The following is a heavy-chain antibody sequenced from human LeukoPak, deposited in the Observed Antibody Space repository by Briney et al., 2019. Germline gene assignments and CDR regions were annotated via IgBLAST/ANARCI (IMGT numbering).Heavy chain of an antibody. CDR1: GYTFTGYY. J-gene: IGHJ4*02. CDR3: ARDLRIAVPALGY. Sequence: ASVKVSCKTSGYTFTGYYIHWVRQAPGQGLEWMGWHNPNSGGTNYAQKFQGRVTMTRDTSIGTAYMELSSLRPDDTAVYYCARDLRIAVPALGYWGQGTLVTVSS. V-gene: IGHV1-2*02. D-gene: IGHD6-19*01. CDR2: HNPNSGGT.